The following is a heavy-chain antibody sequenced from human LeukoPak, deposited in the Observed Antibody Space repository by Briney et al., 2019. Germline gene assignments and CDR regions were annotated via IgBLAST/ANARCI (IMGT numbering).Heavy chain of an antibody. CDR1: EFTFSNYA. CDR3: AKAAYNYGPFDY. D-gene: IGHD5-18*01. CDR2: INNSGVHT. J-gene: IGHJ4*02. Sequence: GGSLRLSCEASEFTFSNYAMSWVRQAPGKGLEWVSIINNSGVHTSYADSVKGRFTISRDNSKNTLYLQMNSLRAEDTADYYCAKAAYNYGPFDYWGQGTLVLVSS. V-gene: IGHV3-23*01.